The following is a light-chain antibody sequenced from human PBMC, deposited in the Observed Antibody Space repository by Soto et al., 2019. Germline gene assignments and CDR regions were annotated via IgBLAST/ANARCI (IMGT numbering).Light chain of an antibody. CDR3: QQSETYTLT. CDR1: QTISTW. Sequence: DIHMTQSPSTLSASVGDRVTITCRDSQTISTWLAWYPHTPGKAPNILIYDASTLMSGVPSRFSGSGAGTECTLPISSLQPGDFSTDYCQQSETYTLTFGQGTRLEIK. CDR2: DAS. J-gene: IGKJ5*01. V-gene: IGKV1-5*01.